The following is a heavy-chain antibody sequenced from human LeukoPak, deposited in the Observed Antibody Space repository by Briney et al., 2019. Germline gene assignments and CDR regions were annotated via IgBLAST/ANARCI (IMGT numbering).Heavy chain of an antibody. Sequence: ASVRVSCKASGFTFTAYYMHWVRQAPGQGLERMGWINPSSGGTNYAQKFQGWVTITRDTSISTAYMELSRLRSDDAAVYYCAREALNGKAFDIWGQGTMVTVSS. CDR2: INPSSGGT. V-gene: IGHV1-2*04. CDR3: AREALNGKAFDI. J-gene: IGHJ3*02. CDR1: GFTFTAYY.